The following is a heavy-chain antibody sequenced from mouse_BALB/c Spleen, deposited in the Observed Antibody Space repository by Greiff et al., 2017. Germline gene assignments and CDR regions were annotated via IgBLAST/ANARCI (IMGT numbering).Heavy chain of an antibody. CDR1: GYTFTAYT. D-gene: IGHD1-1*01. CDR3: AREGVYYGSSPAWFAY. CDR2: INPNNGGT. J-gene: IGHJ3*01. V-gene: IGHV1-18*01. Sequence: EVQLQQSGPELVKPGASVKISCKTSGYTFTAYTMHWVKKSHGKSLEWIGGINPNNGGTSYNQKFKGKATLTVDKSSSTAYMELRSLTSEDSAVYYCAREGVYYGSSPAWFAYWGEGTLVTVSA.